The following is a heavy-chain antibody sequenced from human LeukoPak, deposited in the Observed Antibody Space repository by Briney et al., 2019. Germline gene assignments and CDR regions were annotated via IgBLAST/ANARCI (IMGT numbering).Heavy chain of an antibody. V-gene: IGHV3-7*04. Sequence: GSLRLSCAASGFTFSRYRMSWVRQAPGKGLEWVANIKQDGSEKNYVGSVKGRFTISRDNAKNSLYLQMNSLRAEDTAVYYCARARGYYDSSGYLVNMYYFDYWGQGTLVTVSS. CDR3: ARARGYYDSSGYLVNMYYFDY. CDR1: GFTFSRYR. J-gene: IGHJ4*02. CDR2: IKQDGSEK. D-gene: IGHD3-22*01.